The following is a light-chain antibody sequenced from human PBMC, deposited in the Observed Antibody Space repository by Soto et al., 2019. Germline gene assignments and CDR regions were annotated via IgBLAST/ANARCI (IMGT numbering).Light chain of an antibody. V-gene: IGKV3-20*01. J-gene: IGKJ1*01. Sequence: EIVMTQSPGNLSLSPGKSATLSCRASQSVSGDFLAWYQQKPGQAHRRLIYAASSMASCIPDRISGSESETNLTFTIIRLVPAAFAVYYCRKYGRSPEWTCGQWTKVEIK. CDR1: QSVSGDF. CDR2: AAS. CDR3: RKYGRSPEWT.